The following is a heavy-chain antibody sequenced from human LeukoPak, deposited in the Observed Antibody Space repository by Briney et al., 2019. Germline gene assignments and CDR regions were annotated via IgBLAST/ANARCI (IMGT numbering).Heavy chain of an antibody. Sequence: GGSLRLSCAASGFTFSSYAMHWVRQAPGKGLEYVSAISSNGGSTYYANSVKGRFTISRDNSKNTLYLQMGSLRAEDMAVYYCARGKGTSYLSSFDYWGQGTLVTVSS. J-gene: IGHJ4*02. CDR1: GFTFSSYA. V-gene: IGHV3-64*01. CDR2: ISSNGGST. D-gene: IGHD6-6*01. CDR3: ARGKGTSYLSSFDY.